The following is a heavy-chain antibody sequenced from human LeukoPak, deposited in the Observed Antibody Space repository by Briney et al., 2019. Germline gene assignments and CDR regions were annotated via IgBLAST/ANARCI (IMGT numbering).Heavy chain of an antibody. J-gene: IGHJ4*02. Sequence: GGSLRLSCTASGFTFGDYAMSWVRQAPGKGLEWVSAISGSGSTTYYADSVKGRFTISRDNSKKTLYLQMNTLRAEDTAVYYCARGTLDITKLRGVISPFDYWGQGTLVTVSS. CDR1: GFTFGDYA. CDR3: ARGTLDITKLRGVISPFDY. D-gene: IGHD3-10*01. CDR2: ISGSGSTT. V-gene: IGHV3-23*01.